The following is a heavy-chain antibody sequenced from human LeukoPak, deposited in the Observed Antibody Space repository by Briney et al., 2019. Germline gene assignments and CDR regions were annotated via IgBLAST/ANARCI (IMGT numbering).Heavy chain of an antibody. CDR3: ARGATISETGYFDF. Sequence: PSETLSLTCAVYGGSFSRYYWSWIRQSPGKGLEWIAEIDHRGDTNYNPSVKSRVTISVDTSKSQFSLKVRSPSAADTAVYYCARGATISETGYFDFWGQGILVTVSS. V-gene: IGHV4-34*01. D-gene: IGHD5-24*01. J-gene: IGHJ4*03. CDR1: GGSFSRYY. CDR2: IDHRGDT.